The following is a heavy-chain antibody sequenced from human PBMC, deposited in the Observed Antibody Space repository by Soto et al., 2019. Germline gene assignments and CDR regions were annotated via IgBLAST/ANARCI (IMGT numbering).Heavy chain of an antibody. CDR2: IIPFFGTA. CDR1: GGTFSSYA. J-gene: IGHJ5*02. V-gene: IGHV1-69*01. CDR3: ARVGSDGEGEGGFDP. D-gene: IGHD4-17*01. Sequence: QVQLVQSGAEVKKPGSSVKVSCKASGGTFSSYAISWVRQAPVQGREWMGGIIPFFGTANYAQKFQGRVTIAADESTSTAYMELSSLRSEDTAVYYCARVGSDGEGEGGFDPWGQGTLVTVSS.